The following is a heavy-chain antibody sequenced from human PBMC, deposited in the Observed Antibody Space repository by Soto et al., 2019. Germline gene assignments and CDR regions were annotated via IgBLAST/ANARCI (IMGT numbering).Heavy chain of an antibody. J-gene: IGHJ4*02. Sequence: PGGSLRLSCAASGFTFSNYGMHWVRQAPGKGLEWVAVMWYDGSNEYYADSVKGRFTISRDNSKNTLYLQMNSLRAEDTAVYYCAREWAGLDYDDYPLAIFYYWGQGTLVTVSS. CDR1: GFTFSNYG. D-gene: IGHD4-17*01. CDR2: MWYDGSNE. CDR3: AREWAGLDYDDYPLAIFYY. V-gene: IGHV3-33*01.